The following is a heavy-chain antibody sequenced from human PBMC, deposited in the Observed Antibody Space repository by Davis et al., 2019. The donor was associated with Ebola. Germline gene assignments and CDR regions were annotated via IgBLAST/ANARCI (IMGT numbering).Heavy chain of an antibody. CDR1: GFTFSHYG. V-gene: IGHV3-30*18. CDR2: ISDDGSNK. CDR3: AKDSFAGATFIDY. D-gene: IGHD2/OR15-2a*01. Sequence: PGGSLRLSCAASGFTFSHYGMHWVRQAPGKELEWVATISDDGSNKYYVDSVKGRFAISRDNPKNTLYLQMDSLRAEDTAVYHCAKDSFAGATFIDYWGQGTLVTVSS. J-gene: IGHJ4*02.